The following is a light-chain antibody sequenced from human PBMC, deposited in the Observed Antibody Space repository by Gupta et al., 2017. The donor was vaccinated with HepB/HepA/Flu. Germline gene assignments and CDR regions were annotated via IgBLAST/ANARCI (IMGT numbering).Light chain of an antibody. Sequence: QLTQSPSSLSASVGDRVTITCRASQSSSNTLNWYQQRPGNPPKLLIYAASTLQTGVPSRFSGSGYGTEFTLSITSLQPEDFATYYCQQSYSTPWTLGQGTKVEIK. CDR3: QQSYSTPWT. J-gene: IGKJ1*01. CDR2: AAS. CDR1: QSSSNT. V-gene: IGKV1-39*01.